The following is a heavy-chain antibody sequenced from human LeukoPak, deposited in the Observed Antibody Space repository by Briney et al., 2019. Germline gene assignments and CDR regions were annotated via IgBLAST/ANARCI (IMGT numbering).Heavy chain of an antibody. CDR2: IYYSGNT. Sequence: SETLSLTCTVSAASINSYYWSWIRQPPGKGLEWIAYIYYSGNTNKNSSLKSRVTISVDTSKNQFSLKLSSVTAADTAVYYCARVGPTMARDYFDYWGQGTLVSVSS. CDR1: AASINSYY. V-gene: IGHV4-59*01. D-gene: IGHD3-10*01. CDR3: ARVGPTMARDYFDY. J-gene: IGHJ4*02.